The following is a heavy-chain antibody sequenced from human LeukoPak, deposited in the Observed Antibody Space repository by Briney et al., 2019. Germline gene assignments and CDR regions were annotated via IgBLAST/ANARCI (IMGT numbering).Heavy chain of an antibody. CDR3: ARVGYSSGWYLSGHDY. CDR1: GGSISSYY. D-gene: IGHD6-19*01. V-gene: IGHV4-59*08. CDR2: IYYSGST. J-gene: IGHJ4*02. Sequence: PSETLSLTGTGSGGSISSYYWSWIRQPPVKGLEWIGYIYYSGSTNYNPSLKSRVTISVDTSKNQFSLKLSSVTAADTAVYYCARVGYSSGWYLSGHDYWGQGTLVTVSS.